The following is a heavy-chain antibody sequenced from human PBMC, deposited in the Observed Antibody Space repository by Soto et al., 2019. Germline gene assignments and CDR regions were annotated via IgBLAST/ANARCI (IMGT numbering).Heavy chain of an antibody. CDR1: GFTFSSYW. CDR2: IKQDGSEK. Sequence: GGSLSLSCAASGFTFSSYWMSWVRQAPGKGLEWVANIKQDGSEKYYVDSVKGRFTISRDNAKNSLYLQMNSLRAEDTAVYYCARVLLWFGEFYYFDYWGQGTLVTVSS. D-gene: IGHD3-10*01. CDR3: ARVLLWFGEFYYFDY. V-gene: IGHV3-7*03. J-gene: IGHJ4*02.